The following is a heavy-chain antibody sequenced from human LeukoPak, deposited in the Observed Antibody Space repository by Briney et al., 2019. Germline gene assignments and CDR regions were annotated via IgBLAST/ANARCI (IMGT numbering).Heavy chain of an antibody. CDR1: GFTFRTYG. V-gene: IGHV3-30*02. CDR3: AKDYYGSGSLFDY. CDR2: MRYEGSNE. D-gene: IGHD3-10*01. Sequence: GGSLRLFCAASGFTFRTYGMHWVRQAPGKGLEWVAFMRYEGSNEYYADSVKGLFTISRDNSKNTLYLQMNSLRAEDTDVYYCAKDYYGSGSLFDYWGQGTLVTVSS. J-gene: IGHJ4*02.